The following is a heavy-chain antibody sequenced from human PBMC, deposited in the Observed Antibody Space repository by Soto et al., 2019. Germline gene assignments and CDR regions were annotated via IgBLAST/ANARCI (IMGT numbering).Heavy chain of an antibody. CDR2: ISWKDEK. J-gene: IGHJ4*02. Sequence: QITLKESGPTLVKPTQTLTVTCTFSGFSLSTSGAGVGWIRQSPGKAPEWLALISWKDEKRYNPGLKSRLTITKDSSNNQVVITRTGLDPVDTATYCCAHRYGGNCYRWYFDSWGQGTLVTVSS. CDR1: GFSLSTSGAG. D-gene: IGHD5-18*01. CDR3: AHRYGGNCYRWYFDS. V-gene: IGHV2-5*01.